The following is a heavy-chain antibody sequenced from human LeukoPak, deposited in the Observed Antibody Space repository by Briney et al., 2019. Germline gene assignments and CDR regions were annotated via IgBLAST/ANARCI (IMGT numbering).Heavy chain of an antibody. CDR2: INHSGST. D-gene: IGHD6-13*01. Sequence: PSETLSLTCAVYGGSFSGYYWSWIRQPPGKGLEWIGEINHSGSTNYNPSLKSRVTISVDTSKNQFSLKLSSVTAADTAVYYCARETLRHSSSWSKGYNWFDPWGQGTLVTVSS. V-gene: IGHV4-34*01. CDR3: ARETLRHSSSWSKGYNWFDP. J-gene: IGHJ5*02. CDR1: GGSFSGYY.